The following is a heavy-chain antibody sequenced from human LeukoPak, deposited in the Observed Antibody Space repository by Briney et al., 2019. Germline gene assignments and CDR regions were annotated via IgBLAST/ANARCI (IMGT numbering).Heavy chain of an antibody. D-gene: IGHD3-10*01. CDR3: AIWFGELSGS. CDR1: GFTVSSNF. J-gene: IGHJ5*02. V-gene: IGHV3-53*01. Sequence: GGSLRLSCAASGFTVSSNFMSWVRQAPGKGLEWVSVIYSGGSTYYADYVKGRFTISRDNSKNTLYLQMNSLRAEDTAVYYCAIWFGELSGSWGQGTLVTVSS. CDR2: IYSGGST.